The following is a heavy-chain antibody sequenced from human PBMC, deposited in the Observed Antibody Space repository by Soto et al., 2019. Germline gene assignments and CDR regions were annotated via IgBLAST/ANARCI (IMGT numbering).Heavy chain of an antibody. V-gene: IGHV3-30-3*01. J-gene: IGHJ4*02. D-gene: IGHD3-22*01. CDR2: ISYDGSNK. CDR1: GFTFSSYA. Sequence: QVQLVESGGGVVQPGRSLRLSCAASGFTFSSYAMHWVRQAPGKGLEWVAVISYDGSNKYYADSVKGRFTISRDNSKNTLYLQMNSLRAEDTAVYYCAREPPILAEHSSGYFDYWGQGTLVTVSS. CDR3: AREPPILAEHSSGYFDY.